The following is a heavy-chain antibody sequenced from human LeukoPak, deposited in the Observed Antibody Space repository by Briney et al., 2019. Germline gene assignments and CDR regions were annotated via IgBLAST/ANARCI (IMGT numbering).Heavy chain of an antibody. J-gene: IGHJ4*02. CDR3: ATNQIFDSSSWFLFDY. CDR2: ISSSGSTI. Sequence: GGSLRLSCAASGFTFSDYYMSWIRQAPGKGLEWVSYISSSGSTIYYADSVKGRFTISRDNAKNSLYLQMNSLRAEDTAVYYCATNQIFDSSSWFLFDYWGQGTLVTVSS. V-gene: IGHV3-11*01. D-gene: IGHD6-13*01. CDR1: GFTFSDYY.